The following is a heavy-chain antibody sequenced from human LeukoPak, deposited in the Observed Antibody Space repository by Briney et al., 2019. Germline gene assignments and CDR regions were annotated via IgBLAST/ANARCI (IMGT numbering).Heavy chain of an antibody. D-gene: IGHD2/OR15-2a*01. CDR2: VSGSGGSA. Sequence: PGGSLRHSFVGTVWIYRWFPMVWVGPAPWKEVEWVSAVSGSGGSAYYADSVKGRFTISRDNSKNALYLQMNTLRAEDTAIYYCVKSMGSVHFDYWGQGSLVTVSS. CDR3: VKSMGSVHFDY. CDR1: VWIYRWFP. V-gene: IGHV3-23*01. J-gene: IGHJ4*02.